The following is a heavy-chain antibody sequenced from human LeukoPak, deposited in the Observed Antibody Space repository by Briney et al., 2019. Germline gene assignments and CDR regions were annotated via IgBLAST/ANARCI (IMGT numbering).Heavy chain of an antibody. CDR2: IYHSGST. CDR3: ARVSIAAAELRYFDY. D-gene: IGHD6-13*01. CDR1: GGSISSSNW. J-gene: IGHJ4*02. Sequence: SETLSLTCAVSGGSISSSNWWSWVRQPPGKGLEWIGEIYHSGSTNYNPSLKSRVTISVDKSKNQFSLKLSSVTAADTAVYYCARVSIAAAELRYFDYWGQGTLVTVSS. V-gene: IGHV4-4*02.